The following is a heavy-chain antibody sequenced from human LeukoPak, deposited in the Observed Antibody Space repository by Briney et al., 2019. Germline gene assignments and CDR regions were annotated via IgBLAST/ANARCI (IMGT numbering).Heavy chain of an antibody. CDR3: ARDRSSGWYLTPGFDP. J-gene: IGHJ5*02. V-gene: IGHV3-48*04. CDR2: ISSRSTTT. D-gene: IGHD6-19*01. CDR1: GFTFSSYS. Sequence: PGGSLRLSCAAFGFTFSSYSMNWVRQAPGKGLEWVSYISSRSTTTYYADSVKGRFTISRDNAKNSLYLQINSLRAEDTAVYYCARDRSSGWYLTPGFDPWGQGTLVTVSS.